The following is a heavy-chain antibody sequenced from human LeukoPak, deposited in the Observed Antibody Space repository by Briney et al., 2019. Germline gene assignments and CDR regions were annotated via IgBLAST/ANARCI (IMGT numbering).Heavy chain of an antibody. CDR3: ARLRMSLFDY. CDR1: GGSISSYY. J-gene: IGHJ4*02. Sequence: SETLSLTCTVSGGSISSYYWSWIRQPPGKGLEWIGYIYYSGSTNYNPSLKSRVTISVDTSKNQFSLKLSPVTAADTAVYYCARLRMSLFDYWGQGTLVTVSS. V-gene: IGHV4-59*01. CDR2: IYYSGST. D-gene: IGHD2-15*01.